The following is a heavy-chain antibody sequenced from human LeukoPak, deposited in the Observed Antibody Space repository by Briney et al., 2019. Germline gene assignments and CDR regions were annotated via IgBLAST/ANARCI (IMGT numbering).Heavy chain of an antibody. CDR2: INHSGST. CDR1: GGSFSGYY. D-gene: IGHD6-19*01. J-gene: IGHJ4*02. CDR3: ARGRDIAVAGTGPNFDY. V-gene: IGHV4-34*01. Sequence: PSETLSLTCAVYGGSFSGYYWSWIRQPPGKGLEWIGEINHSGSTNYNPSLKSRVTISVDTFKNQFSLKLSSVTAADTAVYYCARGRDIAVAGTGPNFDYWGQGTLVTVSS.